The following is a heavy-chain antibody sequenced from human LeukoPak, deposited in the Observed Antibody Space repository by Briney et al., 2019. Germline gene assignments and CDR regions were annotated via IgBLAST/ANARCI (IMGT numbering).Heavy chain of an antibody. CDR3: ARGPLWLREFHDWFDP. V-gene: IGHV1-69*13. Sequence: GASVKVSCKASGCTFSSYAISWVRQAPGQGLEWMGGIIPIFGTANYAQKFQGRVTITADESTSTAYMELSSLRSEHTAVYNCARGPLWLREFHDWFDPWGQGTLVTVSS. CDR1: GCTFSSYA. D-gene: IGHD3-10*01. J-gene: IGHJ5*02. CDR2: IIPIFGTA.